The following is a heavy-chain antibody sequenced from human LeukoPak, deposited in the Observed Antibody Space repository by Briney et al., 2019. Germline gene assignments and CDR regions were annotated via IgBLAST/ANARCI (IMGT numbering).Heavy chain of an antibody. D-gene: IGHD3-10*01. V-gene: IGHV4-34*01. J-gene: IGHJ4*02. CDR3: ARGSKLLWY. CDR2: INHSGST. CDR1: GGSFSGYY. Sequence: SETLSLTCAVYGGSFSGYYWSWIRQPPGKGLEWIGEINHSGSTNYNPSLKSRVTISVETSKNQFSLKLSSVTAADTAVYYCARGSKLLWYWGQGTLVTVSS.